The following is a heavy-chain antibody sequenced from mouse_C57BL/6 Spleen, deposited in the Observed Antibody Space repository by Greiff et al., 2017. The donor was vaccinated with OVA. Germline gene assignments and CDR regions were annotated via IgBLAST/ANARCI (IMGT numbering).Heavy chain of an antibody. J-gene: IGHJ4*01. V-gene: IGHV1-82*01. D-gene: IGHD2-4*01. CDR2: IYPGDGDT. CDR3: AIYYDYDGTLYYYAMDY. CDR1: GYAFSSSW. Sequence: QVQLKQSGPELVKPGASVKISCKASGYAFSSSWMNWVKQRPGKGLEWIGRIYPGDGDTNYNGKFKGKATLTADKSSSTAYMQLSSLTSEDSAVYFCAIYYDYDGTLYYYAMDYWGQGTSVTVSS.